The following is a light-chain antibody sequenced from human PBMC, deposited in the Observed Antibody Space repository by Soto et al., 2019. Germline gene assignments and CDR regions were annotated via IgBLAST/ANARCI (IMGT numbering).Light chain of an antibody. CDR2: DAS. V-gene: IGKV3-20*01. CDR1: QTVRNNY. J-gene: IGKJ1*01. Sequence: EFVLTQSPGTLSLSPGERATLSCRASQTVRNNYLAWYQQKPGQAPRLLIYDASSRATGIPDRFSGSGSGTDFTLTISRLEPEDFAVYYCQQFGSAPRTVGQGTKVDIK. CDR3: QQFGSAPRT.